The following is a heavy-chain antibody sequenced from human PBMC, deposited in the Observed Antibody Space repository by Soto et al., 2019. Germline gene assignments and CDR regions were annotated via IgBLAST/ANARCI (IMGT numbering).Heavy chain of an antibody. CDR1: GGTFSSYA. V-gene: IGHV1-69*13. J-gene: IGHJ4*02. Sequence: ASVKVSCKASGGTFSSYAISWVRQAPGQGLEWMGGIIPIFGTANYAQKFQGRVTITADESTSTAYMELSSLRSEDTAVYYCARSPYSGSYYEPLYFDYWGQGTLVTVSS. D-gene: IGHD1-26*01. CDR3: ARSPYSGSYYEPLYFDY. CDR2: IIPIFGTA.